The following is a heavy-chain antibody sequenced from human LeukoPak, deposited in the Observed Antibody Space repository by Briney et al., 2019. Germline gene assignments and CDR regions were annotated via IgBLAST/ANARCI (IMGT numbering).Heavy chain of an antibody. CDR1: GYSISSGYY. CDR3: ANGMVRGSAFDI. D-gene: IGHD3-10*01. J-gene: IGHJ3*02. CDR2: IYYSGST. V-gene: IGHV4-38-2*02. Sequence: SETLSLTCTVSGYSISSGYYWGWIRQPPGKGLEWIGSIYYSGSTYYNPSLKSRVTISVDTSKNQFSLKLSSVTAADTAVYYCANGMVRGSAFDIWGQGTMVTVSS.